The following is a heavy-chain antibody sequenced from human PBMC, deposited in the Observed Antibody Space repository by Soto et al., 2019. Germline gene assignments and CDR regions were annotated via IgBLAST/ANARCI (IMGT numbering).Heavy chain of an antibody. CDR3: ARPREAGKNYYGVEV. Sequence: GESLKISCKGSGYSFTSYWIGWVRQMPGKGLEWMGIIYPGDSDTRYSPSFQGQVTISADKSISTAYLQWSSLKASDTAMYYCARPREAGKNYYGVEVWGQGTTVTVSS. CDR1: GYSFTSYW. V-gene: IGHV5-51*01. J-gene: IGHJ6*02. D-gene: IGHD6-19*01. CDR2: IYPGDSDT.